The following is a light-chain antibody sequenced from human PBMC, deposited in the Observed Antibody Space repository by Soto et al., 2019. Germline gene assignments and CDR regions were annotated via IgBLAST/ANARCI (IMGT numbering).Light chain of an antibody. CDR1: QNVIHDSNSKNF. CDR2: WAS. Sequence: DIVLTRSPDSLAVSLGERATINCKSSQNVIHDSNSKNFLAWYQQKPGQPPKLLMYWASTRESGVPDRFSGSGSGTDFTLTISSLQAEDVAVYYCQQYHTPPLTFGGGTKVEIK. V-gene: IGKV4-1*01. J-gene: IGKJ4*01. CDR3: QQYHTPPLT.